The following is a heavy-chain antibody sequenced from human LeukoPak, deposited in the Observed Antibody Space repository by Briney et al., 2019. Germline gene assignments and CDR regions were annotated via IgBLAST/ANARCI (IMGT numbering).Heavy chain of an antibody. V-gene: IGHV4-38-2*01. CDR3: SHGYDSSGYYFDY. CDR2: IYHSGST. J-gene: IGHJ4*02. CDR1: GYSISSGYY. D-gene: IGHD3-22*01. Sequence: SETLSLTCAVSGYSISSGYYWGWIRQPPGKGLEWIGSIYHSGSTYYNPSLKSRVTISVDTSRNQFSLTLSSVTAADTAVYYCSHGYDSSGYYFDYWGQGTLVTVSS.